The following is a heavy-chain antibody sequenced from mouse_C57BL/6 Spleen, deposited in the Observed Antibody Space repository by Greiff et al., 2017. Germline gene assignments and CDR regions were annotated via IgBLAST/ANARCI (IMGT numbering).Heavy chain of an antibody. Sequence: VQLQQSGPELVKPGASVTMSCKASGYTFTDYNMPWVKQSHGKSLAWIGYINPNNGGTSYNQKFKGKATLTVNQSSSTAYMELRSLTSEDSAVYYCARSHGYYGSYFDVWGTGTTVTVSS. D-gene: IGHD2-1*01. CDR2: INPNNGGT. CDR3: ARSHGYYGSYFDV. J-gene: IGHJ1*03. CDR1: GYTFTDYN. V-gene: IGHV1-22*01.